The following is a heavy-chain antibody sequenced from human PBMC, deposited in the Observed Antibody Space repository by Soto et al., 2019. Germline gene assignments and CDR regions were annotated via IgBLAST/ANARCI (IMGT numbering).Heavy chain of an antibody. D-gene: IGHD5-18*01. J-gene: IGHJ4*01. CDR3: ARLKRGYSYGSVIDF. Sequence: SETLSLTCTVSGDSIRNYYWSWIRQPPGKGLQYIGYIFYSGSTNYNPSLKSRVAISVDTSRNQFALKLRSVIAADTATYYCARLKRGYSYGSVIDFWGRGTLVTVSS. CDR2: IFYSGST. V-gene: IGHV4-59*01. CDR1: GDSIRNYY.